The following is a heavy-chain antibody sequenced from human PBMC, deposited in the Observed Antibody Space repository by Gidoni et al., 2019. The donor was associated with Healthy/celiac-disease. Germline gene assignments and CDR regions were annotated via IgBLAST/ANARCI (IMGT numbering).Heavy chain of an antibody. J-gene: IGHJ4*02. D-gene: IGHD3-10*01. V-gene: IGHV3-15*01. Sequence: EVQLVESGGGLVKPGGSLRLSCAASGFTFSNACLSWVRQAPGKGLEWVGRIKSKTDGGTTDYAAPVKGRFTISRDDSKNTLYLQMNSLKTEDTAVYYCTILYGSGSYLLGYWGQGTLVTVSS. CDR3: TILYGSGSYLLGY. CDR2: IKSKTDGGTT. CDR1: GFTFSNAC.